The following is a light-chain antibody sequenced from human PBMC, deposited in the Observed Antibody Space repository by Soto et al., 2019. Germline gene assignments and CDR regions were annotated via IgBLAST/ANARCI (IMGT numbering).Light chain of an antibody. CDR3: QQYNKWPLT. V-gene: IGKV3-15*01. J-gene: IGKJ4*01. CDR1: QSVSNN. Sequence: EIVMTQSPATLSVSPGERATLSYRASQSVSNNLAWYQQKPGQAPRLLIYFASTRATGTPARFSGSGSGTEFTLTISSLQSEDFAVYYCQQYNKWPLTFGGGTKVETK. CDR2: FAS.